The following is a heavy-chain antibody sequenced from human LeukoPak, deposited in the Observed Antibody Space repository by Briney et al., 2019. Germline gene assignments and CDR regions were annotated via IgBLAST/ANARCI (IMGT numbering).Heavy chain of an antibody. CDR3: ARVFDSGSQAYFYYMDV. V-gene: IGHV4-59*01. CDR1: GGSIRGYY. D-gene: IGHD3-10*01. Sequence: ASETLSLTCNVSGGSIRGYYWSWIRQPPGKGLEWIGYIYSSGSTNYNPSLKSRVTMSVDTSKNQFSLKVSSVTAADTAVYYCARVFDSGSQAYFYYMDVWGKGTTVTISS. J-gene: IGHJ6*03. CDR2: IYSSGST.